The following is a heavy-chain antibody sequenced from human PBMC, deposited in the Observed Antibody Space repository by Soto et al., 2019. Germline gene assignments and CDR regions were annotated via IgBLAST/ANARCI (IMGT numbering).Heavy chain of an antibody. CDR1: GGTFSSYT. J-gene: IGHJ3*02. V-gene: IGHV1-69*02. CDR2: IIPILGIA. D-gene: IGHD2-15*01. CDR3: ATSQGGYCSGGSCYFGDAFDI. Sequence: SVKVSCKASGGTFSSYTISWVRQAPGQGLEWMGRIIPILGIANYAQKFQGRVTITADKSTSTAYMELSSLRSEDTAVYYCATSQGGYCSGGSCYFGDAFDIWGQGTMVTVSS.